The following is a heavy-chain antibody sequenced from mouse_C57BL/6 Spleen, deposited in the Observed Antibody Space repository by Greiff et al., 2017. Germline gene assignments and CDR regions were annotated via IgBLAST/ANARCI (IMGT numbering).Heavy chain of an antibody. J-gene: IGHJ2*01. CDR2: ISGGGGDT. Sequence: EVKVVESGGGFVKPGGSLKLSCAASGFTFSSYTMSWVRQTPEKRLEWVATISGGGGDTYYPASVQGRFTISRDNAKNTLYLQMSSLRSEDTALYCCARDYCSFFDYWGQGTTLTVSS. CDR1: GFTFSSYT. CDR3: ARDYCSFFDY. D-gene: IGHD1-1*01. V-gene: IGHV5-9*01.